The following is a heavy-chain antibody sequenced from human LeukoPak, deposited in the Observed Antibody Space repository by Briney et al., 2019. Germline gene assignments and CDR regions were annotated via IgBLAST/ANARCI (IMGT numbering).Heavy chain of an antibody. V-gene: IGHV4-30-4*01. CDR3: ATLDNSFDH. CDR1: GASISGSDYN. CDR2: IFYSGTI. Sequence: SETLSLTCNVSGASISGSDYNWSWVRQSPGKSLEWIASIFYSGTIYNNPSLKSRTVISVDTSKNQFSLRLTSMTAADTAVYFCATLDNSFDHWSQGTLVTVSS. J-gene: IGHJ5*02.